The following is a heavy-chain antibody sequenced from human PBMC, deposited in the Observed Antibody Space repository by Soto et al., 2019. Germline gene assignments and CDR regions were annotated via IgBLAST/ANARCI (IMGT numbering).Heavy chain of an antibody. Sequence: GASVKVSCKASGGSFSSYTISWVRRAPGQGLEWMGRIIPILGIANYAQKFQGRVTITADKSTSTAYMELSSLRSEDTAVYYCILNDVSSARYYQYYYMYVSAKGTSVTVSS. CDR3: ILNDVSSARYYQYYYMYV. CDR1: GGSFSSYT. CDR2: IIPILGIA. D-gene: IGHD2-8*01. V-gene: IGHV1-69*02. J-gene: IGHJ6*03.